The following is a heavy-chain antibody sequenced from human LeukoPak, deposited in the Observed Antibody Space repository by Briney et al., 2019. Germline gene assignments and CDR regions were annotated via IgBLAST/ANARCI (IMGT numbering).Heavy chain of an antibody. CDR3: AHLPRRGSGWYDY. V-gene: IGHV1-69*01. D-gene: IGHD6-19*01. Sequence: SVKVSCKASGGTFSSYAISWVRQAPGQGLEWMGGFIPIFGTANYAQKFQGRVTITADESTSTAYMELSSLRSEDTAVYYCAHLPRRGSGWYDYWGQGTLVTVSS. CDR2: FIPIFGTA. J-gene: IGHJ4*02. CDR1: GGTFSSYA.